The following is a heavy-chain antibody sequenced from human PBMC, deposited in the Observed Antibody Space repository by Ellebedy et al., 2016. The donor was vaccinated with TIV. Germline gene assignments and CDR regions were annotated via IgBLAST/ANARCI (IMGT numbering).Heavy chain of an antibody. D-gene: IGHD2/OR15-2a*01. CDR1: GGTFSSYA. V-gene: IGHV1-69*13. Sequence: AASVKVSCKASGGTFSSYAISWVRQAPGQGLEWLGGIIPIFGTANYAQKFQGRVTITADESTSTAYMELSSLRSEDTAVYYCARGDSMALDYWGQGTLVTVSS. CDR2: IIPIFGTA. CDR3: ARGDSMALDY. J-gene: IGHJ4*02.